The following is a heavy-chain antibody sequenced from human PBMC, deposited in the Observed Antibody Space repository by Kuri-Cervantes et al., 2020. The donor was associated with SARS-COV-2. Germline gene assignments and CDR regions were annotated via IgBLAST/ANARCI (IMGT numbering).Heavy chain of an antibody. V-gene: IGHV4-34*01. CDR1: GGSFSGYY. J-gene: IGHJ4*02. Sequence: SETLSLTCAVYGGSFSGYYWSWIRQPPGKGLEWIGEINHSGSTNYNPSLKSRVTISVDTSKNQFSLKLSSVTAADTAVYYCARHSGGYFDYWGQGTLVTVSS. CDR2: INHSGST. D-gene: IGHD3-10*01. CDR3: ARHSGGYFDY.